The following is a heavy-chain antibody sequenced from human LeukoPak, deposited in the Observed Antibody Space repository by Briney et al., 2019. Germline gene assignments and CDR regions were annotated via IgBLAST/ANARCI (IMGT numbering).Heavy chain of an antibody. CDR1: GGSININTYY. D-gene: IGHD6-6*01. Sequence: PSETLSLTCTVSGGSININTYYWGWIRQPPGKGLEWIGSIYYSGSTYYNPSLKSRVTISVDTSKNQFSLKLSSVTAADTAVYYCARASHGWYFDLWGRGTLATVSS. J-gene: IGHJ2*01. V-gene: IGHV4-39*07. CDR3: ARASHGWYFDL. CDR2: IYYSGST.